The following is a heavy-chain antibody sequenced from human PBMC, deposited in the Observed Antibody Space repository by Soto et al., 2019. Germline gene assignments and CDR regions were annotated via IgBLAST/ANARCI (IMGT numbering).Heavy chain of an antibody. Sequence: SETLCVTCAVSGVSISSYYWSWIRQPPRTELEWIGYNYYSGTTNYNPSLKSRVTISVEKSKNQFFLRLTSVTAADTAVYYGLREAYIPYGHAIEHWG. CDR3: LREAYIPYGHAIEH. CDR2: NYYSGTT. J-gene: IGHJ1*01. D-gene: IGHD2-21*01. V-gene: IGHV4-59*01. CDR1: GVSISSYY.